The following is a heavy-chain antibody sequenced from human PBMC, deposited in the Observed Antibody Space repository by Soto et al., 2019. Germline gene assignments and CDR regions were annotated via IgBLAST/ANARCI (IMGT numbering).Heavy chain of an antibody. CDR1: GGSISSYY. CDR2: IYYSGST. CDR3: ATKAVLSGNENWFDP. J-gene: IGHJ5*02. D-gene: IGHD5-12*01. Sequence: PSETLSLTCTVSGGSISSYYWSWIRQPPGKGLEWIGYIYYSGSTNYNPSLKSRVTISVDTSKNQFSLKLSSVTAADTAVYYCATKAVLSGNENWFDPWGQGTLVTVSS. V-gene: IGHV4-59*01.